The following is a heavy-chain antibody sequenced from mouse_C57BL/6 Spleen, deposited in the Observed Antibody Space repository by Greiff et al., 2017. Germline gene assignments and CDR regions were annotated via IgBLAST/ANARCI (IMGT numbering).Heavy chain of an antibody. D-gene: IGHD2-4*01. J-gene: IGHJ3*01. CDR3: TRDDYGGPWFAY. V-gene: IGHV1-15*01. CDR2: IDPETGGT. Sequence: QVQLKQSGAELVRPGASVTLSCKASGYTFTDYEMHWVKQTPVHGLEWIGAIDPETGGTAYNQKFKGKAILTADKSSSTAYMELRSLTSEDSAVSFCTRDDYGGPWFAYWGQGTLVTVSA. CDR1: GYTFTDYE.